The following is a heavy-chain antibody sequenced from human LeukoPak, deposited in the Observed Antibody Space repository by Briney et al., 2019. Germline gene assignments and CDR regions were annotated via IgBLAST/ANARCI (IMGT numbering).Heavy chain of an antibody. D-gene: IGHD1-26*01. Sequence: ASVKVSCKVSGYTLTELSMHWVRQAPGKGLEWMGGFDPEDGETIYAQKFQGRVTMTEDTSTDTAYMELSSLRSEDTAVYCCATTSPYGSYDGLGAFDIWGQGTMVTVSS. CDR3: ATTSPYGSYDGLGAFDI. V-gene: IGHV1-24*01. CDR2: FDPEDGET. J-gene: IGHJ3*02. CDR1: GYTLTELS.